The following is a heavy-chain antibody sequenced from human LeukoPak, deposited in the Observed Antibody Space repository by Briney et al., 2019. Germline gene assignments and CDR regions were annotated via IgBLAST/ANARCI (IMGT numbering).Heavy chain of an antibody. D-gene: IGHD6-19*01. J-gene: IGHJ1*01. CDR2: ISWDGGST. CDR3: AKDIAAVGGTTSNFQH. CDR1: GFTFDDYA. V-gene: IGHV3-43D*03. Sequence: GGSLRLSCAASGFTFDDYAMHWVRQAPGKGLEWVSLISWDGGSTYYADSVKGRFTISRDNSKNSLYLQMNSLRAEDAALYYCAKDIAAVGGTTSNFQHWGQGTLVTVSS.